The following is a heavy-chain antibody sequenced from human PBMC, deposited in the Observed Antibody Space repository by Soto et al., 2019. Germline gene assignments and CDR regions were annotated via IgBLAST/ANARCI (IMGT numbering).Heavy chain of an antibody. CDR3: TLTYYYGAYYFDY. V-gene: IGHV3-73*01. Sequence: LRLSCVASGFIFSGSAIHWVRQASGKGLEWVGRIRSKANSYATSYAASLKGRFTVSRDDSKNTAHLQMNSLKTEDTAVYYCTLTYYYGAYYFDYWGQGTPVTGSA. D-gene: IGHD3-10*01. CDR1: GFIFSGSA. J-gene: IGHJ4*02. CDR2: IRSKANSYAT.